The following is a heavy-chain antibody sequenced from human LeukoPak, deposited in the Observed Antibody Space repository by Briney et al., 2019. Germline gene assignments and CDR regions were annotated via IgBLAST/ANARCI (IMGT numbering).Heavy chain of an antibody. V-gene: IGHV3-21*01. CDR3: ARRDDHNGRDY. CDR2: ISSSNYI. Sequence: GGSLRLSCAASGFTFSSYSMNWVRQAPGKGLEWVSSISSSNYIHHADSVKGRFTISRDDAKNSLFLQMTSLRAEDTAVYYCARRDDHNGRDYWGQGTLVTVSS. D-gene: IGHD5-24*01. J-gene: IGHJ4*02. CDR1: GFTFSSYS.